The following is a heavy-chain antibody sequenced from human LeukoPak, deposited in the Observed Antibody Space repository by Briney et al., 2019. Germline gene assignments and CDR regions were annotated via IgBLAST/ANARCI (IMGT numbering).Heavy chain of an antibody. V-gene: IGHV3-23*01. CDR3: AKDADVVVPEYFQY. CDR2: ISASGGST. J-gene: IGHJ1*01. Sequence: PGGSLRLSCAASGFTFSTYAMNWVRQAPGKGLEWVSGISASGGSTYYADFVKGRFTISRDNSKNTVFLQMNSLRAEDTAIYYCAKDADVVVPEYFQYWGQGTLVTVSS. CDR1: GFTFSTYA. D-gene: IGHD2-15*01.